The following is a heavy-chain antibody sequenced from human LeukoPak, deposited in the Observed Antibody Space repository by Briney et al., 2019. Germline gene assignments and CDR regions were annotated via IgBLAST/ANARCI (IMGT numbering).Heavy chain of an antibody. J-gene: IGHJ3*02. CDR1: GFTFSRYS. CDR3: ARGRVGQWLVDAFDI. V-gene: IGHV3-21*01. CDR2: ISTSSSFL. Sequence: GGSLRLSCAASGFTFSRYSMNWVRQAPGKGLEWVSSISTSSSFLYYADSVKGRFTISRDNAKNSLYLQMNSLRAEDTAVYYCARGRVGQWLVDAFDIWGQGTMVTVSS. D-gene: IGHD6-19*01.